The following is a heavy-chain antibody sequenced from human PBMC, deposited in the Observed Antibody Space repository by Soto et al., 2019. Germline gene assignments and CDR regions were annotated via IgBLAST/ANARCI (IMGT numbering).Heavy chain of an antibody. J-gene: IGHJ6*03. D-gene: IGHD2-15*01. CDR3: ARLGHCSGTPCNYYMDV. V-gene: IGHV6-1*01. CDR2: TYYRSKWYN. Sequence: SQTLSLTCAISGDSVSSNSAAWNWIRQSPSRGLEWLGRTYYRSKWYNDYAVSVKSRITINPDTSKNQFSLQLSSVTAADTAVYYCARLGHCSGTPCNYYMDVWGRGTTVTVSS. CDR1: GDSVSSNSAA.